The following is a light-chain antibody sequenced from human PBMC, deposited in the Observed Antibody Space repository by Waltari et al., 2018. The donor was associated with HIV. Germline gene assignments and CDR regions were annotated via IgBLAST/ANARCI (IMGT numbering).Light chain of an antibody. Sequence: QSVLTQPPSASGTPGQRVTLSCSGSSSHIGSNAVNWYQHLPGTAPKLLIYSNNQRPSGVPDRFSGSKSGTSASLAISGLQSDDEADYYCAAWDDSLNDSYVFGPGTKVTVL. CDR3: AAWDDSLNDSYV. V-gene: IGLV1-44*01. J-gene: IGLJ1*01. CDR2: SNN. CDR1: SSHIGSNA.